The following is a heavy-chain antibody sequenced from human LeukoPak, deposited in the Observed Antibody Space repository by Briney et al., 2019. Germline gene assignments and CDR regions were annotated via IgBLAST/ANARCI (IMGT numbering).Heavy chain of an antibody. D-gene: IGHD3-3*01. J-gene: IGHJ4*02. CDR1: GGSFSGYN. Sequence: SETLSLTCAVYGGSFSGYNWSWIRQPPGKGLEWIGEINHSGSTNYNPSLKSRVTISVDTSKNQFSLKLSSVTAADTAVYYCAREDYDFWSGYPTYFDYWGQGTLVTVSS. V-gene: IGHV4-34*01. CDR3: AREDYDFWSGYPTYFDY. CDR2: INHSGST.